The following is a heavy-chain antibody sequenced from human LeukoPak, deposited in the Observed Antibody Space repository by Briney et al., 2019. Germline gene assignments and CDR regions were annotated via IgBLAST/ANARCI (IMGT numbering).Heavy chain of an antibody. CDR3: ARGPLLRFLEWLLGY. D-gene: IGHD3-3*01. CDR1: GYTFTSYA. CDR2: INAGNGNT. J-gene: IGHJ4*02. Sequence: ASVKVSCKASGYTFTSYAMHWVRQAPGQRLEWMGWINAGNGNTKYSQKFQGRVTITRDTSASTAYMELSSLRSEDTAVYYCARGPLLRFLEWLLGYWGQGTLVTVSS. V-gene: IGHV1-3*01.